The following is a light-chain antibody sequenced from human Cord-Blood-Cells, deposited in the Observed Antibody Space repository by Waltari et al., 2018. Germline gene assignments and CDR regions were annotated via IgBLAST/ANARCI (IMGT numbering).Light chain of an antibody. CDR3: QQYYSTPWT. CDR1: QSVLYSSNNKNY. J-gene: IGKJ1*01. CDR2: WAS. V-gene: IGKV4-1*01. Sequence: DIVMTQSPDSLAVSLGERATINCKSSQSVLYSSNNKNYLAWYQQKPGKPPKLLIYWASTRESVVPDRFSGSGSGTDFTLTISSLQAEDVAVYYCQQYYSTPWTFGQGTKVEIK.